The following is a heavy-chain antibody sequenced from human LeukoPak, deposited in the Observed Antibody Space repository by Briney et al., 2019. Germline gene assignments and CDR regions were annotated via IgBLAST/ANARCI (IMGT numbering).Heavy chain of an antibody. V-gene: IGHV4-39*01. D-gene: IGHD3-10*01. CDR3: ARQENVLLWFGELLPFDY. CDR2: IYYSGST. CDR1: GGSISGSSYY. Sequence: PSETLSLTCTVSGGSISGSSYYWGWIRQPPGKGLEWIGSIYYSGSTYYNPSLKSRVTISVDTSKNQFSLKLSSVTAADTAVYYCARQENVLLWFGELLPFDYWGQGTLVTVSS. J-gene: IGHJ4*02.